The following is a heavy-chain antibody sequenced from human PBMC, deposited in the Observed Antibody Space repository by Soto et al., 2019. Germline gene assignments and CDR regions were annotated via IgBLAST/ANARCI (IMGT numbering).Heavy chain of an antibody. CDR1: GFTFSSYA. CDR3: AKDSTYYYDSSGYYY. J-gene: IGHJ4*02. D-gene: IGHD3-22*01. CDR2: ISGSGGST. Sequence: VGSLRLSCAASGFTFSSYAMSWVRQAPGKGLEWVSAISGSGGSTYYADSVKGRFTISRDNSKNTLYLQMNSLRAEDTAVYYCAKDSTYYYDSSGYYYWGQGTLVTVSS. V-gene: IGHV3-23*01.